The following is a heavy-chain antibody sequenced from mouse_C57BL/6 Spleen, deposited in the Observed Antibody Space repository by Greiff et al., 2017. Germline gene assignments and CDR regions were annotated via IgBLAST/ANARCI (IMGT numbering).Heavy chain of an antibody. CDR1: GYSFTGYY. CDR3: ASWLTAFDY. V-gene: IGHV1-42*01. CDR2: LNPSTGGT. D-gene: IGHD4-1*01. J-gene: IGHJ2*01. Sequence: VQLQQSGPELVKPGASVKISCKASGYSFTGYYMNWVKQSPEKSLEWIGDLNPSTGGTTYNQKFKAKATLTVDKSSSTAYMQLKSLTSEDSAVYYCASWLTAFDYWGPGTTLTVSS.